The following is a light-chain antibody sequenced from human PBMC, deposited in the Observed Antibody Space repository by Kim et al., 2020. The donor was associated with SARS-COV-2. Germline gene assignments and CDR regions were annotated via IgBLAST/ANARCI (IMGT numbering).Light chain of an antibody. CDR3: QQYYTTPWT. J-gene: IGKJ1*01. V-gene: IGKV4-1*01. Sequence: ANINCKSSQSVLYSSNNKNYLAWYQLRPGQPPKLLIYWASTRESGVPNLFSGSGSGTDFTLTISTLQAEDVAFYYCQQYYTTPWTFGQGTKVDIK. CDR1: QSVLYSSNNKNY. CDR2: WAS.